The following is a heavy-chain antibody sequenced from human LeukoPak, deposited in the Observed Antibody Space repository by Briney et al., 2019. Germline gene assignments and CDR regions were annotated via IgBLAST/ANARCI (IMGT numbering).Heavy chain of an antibody. D-gene: IGHD4-23*01. Sequence: SETLSLTCTVSGGSISSGNYYWSWIRQPAGKGLEWFGRIWTDGVTRYKPSLKSRVTISVDTSKNQFSLRLSSMTAADTAVYYCARGHYYDYYGNSGSDPWGQGTLVTVSS. CDR2: IWTDGVT. V-gene: IGHV4-61*02. CDR1: GGSISSGNYY. CDR3: ARGHYYDYYGNSGSDP. J-gene: IGHJ5*02.